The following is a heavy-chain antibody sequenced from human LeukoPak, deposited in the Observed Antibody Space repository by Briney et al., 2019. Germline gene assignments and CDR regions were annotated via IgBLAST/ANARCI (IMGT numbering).Heavy chain of an antibody. CDR3: ATYGSGSGTFFDS. V-gene: IGHV3-33*03. CDR2: IWYDGSNK. CDR1: GFTFSSYG. D-gene: IGHD3-10*01. Sequence: GGSLRLSCAASGFTFSSYGMHWVRQAPGKGLEWVAVIWYDGSNKYYADSVKGRFTVSRDNGKNSLYLQMNSLRAEDTALYYCATYGSGSGTFFDSWGQGTLVTVSS. J-gene: IGHJ4*01.